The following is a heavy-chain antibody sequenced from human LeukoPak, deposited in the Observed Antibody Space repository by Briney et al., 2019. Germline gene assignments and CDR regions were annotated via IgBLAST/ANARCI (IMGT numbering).Heavy chain of an antibody. CDR1: GGSISSSSYY. V-gene: IGHV4-39*01. Sequence: PSETLSLTCTVSGGSISSSSYYWGWIHQPPGKGLEWIGSIYYSGSTYYNLSLKSRVTISVDTSKNQFSLKLSSVTAADTAVYYCASGYYYHGSGSYPRYWGQGTLVTVSS. D-gene: IGHD3-10*01. J-gene: IGHJ4*02. CDR2: IYYSGST. CDR3: ASGYYYHGSGSYPRY.